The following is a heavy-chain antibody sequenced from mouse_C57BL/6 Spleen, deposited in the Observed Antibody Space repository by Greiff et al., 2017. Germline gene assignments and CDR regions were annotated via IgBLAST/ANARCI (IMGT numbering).Heavy chain of an antibody. CDR3: ARDGNYLGY. D-gene: IGHD1-1*02. J-gene: IGHJ2*01. V-gene: IGHV5-4*01. Sequence: EVQGVESGGGLVKPGGSLKLSCAASGFPFSSYAMSWVRQTPEKRLEWVATISDGGSYTYYPDNVKGRFTISRDNAKNNLYLQMSHLKSEDTAMYYCARDGNYLGYWGQGTTLTVSS. CDR2: ISDGGSYT. CDR1: GFPFSSYA.